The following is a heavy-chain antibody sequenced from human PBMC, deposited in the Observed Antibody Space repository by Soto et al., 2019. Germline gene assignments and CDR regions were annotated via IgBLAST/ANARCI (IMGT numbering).Heavy chain of an antibody. CDR1: EFSLSASGVG. J-gene: IGHJ4*02. CDR3: AYSHQVTVTTYYSES. V-gene: IGHV2-5*02. Sequence: ITLKESGPTLVKPTQTLTLTCNLSEFSLSASGVGMGWFRQPPGKALEWLALLYWGDDKRYRPSLKSRLSITRDTSKTEVILTMANIVPVEKGTYFCAYSHQVTVTTYYSESWAQGTLVTVSA. D-gene: IGHD4-17*01. CDR2: LYWGDDK.